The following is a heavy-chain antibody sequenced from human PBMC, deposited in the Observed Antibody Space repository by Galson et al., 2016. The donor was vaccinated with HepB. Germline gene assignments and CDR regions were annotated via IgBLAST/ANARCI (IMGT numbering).Heavy chain of an antibody. CDR2: LKSIGDGGTT. D-gene: IGHD5-12*01. CDR1: GFSISHAW. Sequence: SLRLSCAGSGFSISHAWMSWVRQAPGKGLEWVGRLKSIGDGGTTDYAAPVKGRFTISRDDSKNTLYLQMHSLKTEDTAVYYCSTHMPVNEVSRGYSGDDWRLGWTDFDYWGRGTVVTVSS. V-gene: IGHV3-15*01. CDR3: STHMPVNEVSRGYSGDDWRLGWTDFDY. J-gene: IGHJ4*02.